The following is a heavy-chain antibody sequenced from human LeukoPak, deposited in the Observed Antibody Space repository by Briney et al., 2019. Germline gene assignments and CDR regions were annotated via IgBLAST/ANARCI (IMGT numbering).Heavy chain of an antibody. CDR1: GFTFSSYA. V-gene: IGHV3-21*01. J-gene: IGHJ4*02. Sequence: GGSLRLSCAASGFTFSSYAMSWVRQAPGKGLEWVSSISSSSYIYYADSVKGRFTISRDNAKNSLYLQMNSLRAEDTAVYYCARVSDGDYAATDYWGQGTLVTVSS. CDR2: ISSSSYI. CDR3: ARVSDGDYAATDY. D-gene: IGHD2-21*02.